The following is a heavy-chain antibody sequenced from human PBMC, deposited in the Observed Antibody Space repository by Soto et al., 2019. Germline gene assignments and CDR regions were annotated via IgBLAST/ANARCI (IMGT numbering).Heavy chain of an antibody. CDR2: VSSGSSVI. Sequence: EVQLVESGGVLVQPGGSLRLSCAASGFTFSPFGMNWVRQAPGKGLEWVSYVSSGSSVIYYADSVRGRFTISRDNAKNSLYLEMNSLRAEDTAVYYCSRAVASERGYYQYQYFYMDVWGRGTTVTVSS. D-gene: IGHD2-2*01. CDR1: GFTFSPFG. V-gene: IGHV3-48*01. CDR3: SRAVASERGYYQYQYFYMDV. J-gene: IGHJ6*03.